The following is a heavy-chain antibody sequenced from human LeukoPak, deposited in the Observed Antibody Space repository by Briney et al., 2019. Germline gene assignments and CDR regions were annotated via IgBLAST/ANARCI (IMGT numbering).Heavy chain of an antibody. CDR1: GGSFSGYY. V-gene: IGHV4-34*01. J-gene: IGHJ4*02. D-gene: IGHD2-2*01. CDR2: INHSGST. Sequence: PSETLSLTCAVYGGSFSGYYWSWIRQPPGKGLEWIGEINHSGSTNYNPSLKSRVTISVDTSKNQFSLKLSSVTAADTAVYYCGCGVVPAADYWGQGTLVTVSS. CDR3: GCGVVPAADY.